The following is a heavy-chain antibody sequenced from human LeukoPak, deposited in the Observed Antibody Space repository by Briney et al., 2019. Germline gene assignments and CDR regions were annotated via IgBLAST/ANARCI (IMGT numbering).Heavy chain of an antibody. CDR1: GFTFSSYS. D-gene: IGHD6-13*01. CDR2: ISSSSSYI. CDR3: AREKLGSSCFDD. J-gene: IGHJ4*02. V-gene: IGHV3-21*01. Sequence: GGSLRLSCAASGFTFSSYSMNWVRQAPGKGLEWVSSISSSSSYIYYADSVKGRFTISRDNAKNSLYLQMNGLRAEDTAVYYCAREKLGSSCFDDWGQGTLVTVSS.